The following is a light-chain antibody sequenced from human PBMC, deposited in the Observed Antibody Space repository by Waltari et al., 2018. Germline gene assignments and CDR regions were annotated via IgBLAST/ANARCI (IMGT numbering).Light chain of an antibody. CDR1: NSDVGGYTY. V-gene: IGLV2-8*01. CDR2: EVT. CDR3: ASYAASNNYV. Sequence: QSALNQPPSASGSPGQSVTISCTGTNSDVGGYTYVSWYQQHPGKVPRLLVYEVTKRPSGVPDRFSGSKSGNTASLTVSGLQAEDEADYYCASYAASNNYVFGTGTRVTVL. J-gene: IGLJ1*01.